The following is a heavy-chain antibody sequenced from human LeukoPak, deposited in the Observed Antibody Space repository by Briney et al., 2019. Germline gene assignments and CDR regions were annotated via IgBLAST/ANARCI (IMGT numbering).Heavy chain of an antibody. CDR2: ISSDGSST. Sequence: GGSLRLSCAASGFTFSGYWMHWVRQAPGKGLVWVSRISSDGSSTSYADSVKGRFTISRDNAKNTLYLQMNSLRAEDTAVYYCARPEGATLHFDYWGQGTLVTVSS. CDR3: ARPEGATLHFDY. V-gene: IGHV3-74*01. D-gene: IGHD1-26*01. CDR1: GFTFSGYW. J-gene: IGHJ4*02.